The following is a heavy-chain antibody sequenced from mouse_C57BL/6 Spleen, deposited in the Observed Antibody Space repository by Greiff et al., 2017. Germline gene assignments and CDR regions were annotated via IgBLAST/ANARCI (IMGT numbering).Heavy chain of an antibody. CDR3: ARDPHYYGSSYGGYFDV. J-gene: IGHJ1*03. CDR1: GYTFTSYW. V-gene: IGHV1-52*01. CDR2: IDPSDSET. Sequence: VQLQQSGAELVRPGSSVKLSCKASGYTFTSYWMHWVKQRPIQGLEWIGNIDPSDSETHYNQKFKDKATLTVDKSSSTAYMQLSSLTSEDSAVYYCARDPHYYGSSYGGYFDVWGTGTTVTVSS. D-gene: IGHD1-1*01.